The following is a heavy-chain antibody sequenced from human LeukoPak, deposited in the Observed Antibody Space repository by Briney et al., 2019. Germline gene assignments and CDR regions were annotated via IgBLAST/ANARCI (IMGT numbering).Heavy chain of an antibody. Sequence: SEALSLTCTVSGGSISSYYWSWIRQPPGKGLEWIGYIYYSGSTNYNPSLKSRVTISVDTSKNQFSLKLSSVTAADTAVYYCARHRYGADFDYWGQGTLVTVSS. CDR2: IYYSGST. J-gene: IGHJ4*02. CDR1: GGSISSYY. D-gene: IGHD4-17*01. V-gene: IGHV4-59*08. CDR3: ARHRYGADFDY.